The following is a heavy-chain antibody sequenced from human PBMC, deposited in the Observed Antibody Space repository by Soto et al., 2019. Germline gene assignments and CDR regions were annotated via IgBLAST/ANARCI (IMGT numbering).Heavy chain of an antibody. Sequence: GGSLRFSCAASGFTFSSYAMSWVRQAPGKGLEWVSAISGSGVTTYYADSVKGRFTFSRDNSKNTLYLQMNSLRAEDTAVYYCAKTANGWFSAFDIWGQGTMVTVSS. V-gene: IGHV3-23*01. CDR1: GFTFSSYA. J-gene: IGHJ3*02. CDR2: ISGSGVTT. CDR3: AKTANGWFSAFDI. D-gene: IGHD6-19*01.